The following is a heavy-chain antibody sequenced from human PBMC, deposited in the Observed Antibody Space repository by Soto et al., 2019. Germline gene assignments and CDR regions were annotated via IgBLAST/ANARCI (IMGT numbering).Heavy chain of an antibody. J-gene: IGHJ6*02. CDR2: ISAYNGNT. Sequence: RASVKVSCKASGYTFTSYGISWVRQAPGQGLEWMGWISAYNGNTNYAQKLQGRVTMTTDTSTSTAYMELRSLRSDDTAVYYCARDRAAAGTYYYYGMDVWGQGTTVTVSS. CDR3: ARDRAAAGTYYYYGMDV. V-gene: IGHV1-18*04. CDR1: GYTFTSYG. D-gene: IGHD6-13*01.